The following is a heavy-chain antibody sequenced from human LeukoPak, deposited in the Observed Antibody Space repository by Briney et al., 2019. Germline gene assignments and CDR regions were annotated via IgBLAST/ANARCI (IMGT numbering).Heavy chain of an antibody. J-gene: IGHJ6*03. CDR2: ISAYNGNT. V-gene: IGHV1-18*01. CDR1: GYTFTSYG. Sequence: ASVKVSCKASGYTFTSYGISWVRQAPGQGLEWMGWISAYNGNTNYAQKLQGRVTMTTDTSTSTAYMELRSLRSDATTVYYCARDGYCSSTSCYRFGTDYYYMDVWGKGTTFTVSS. CDR3: ARDGYCSSTSCYRFGTDYYYMDV. D-gene: IGHD2-2*02.